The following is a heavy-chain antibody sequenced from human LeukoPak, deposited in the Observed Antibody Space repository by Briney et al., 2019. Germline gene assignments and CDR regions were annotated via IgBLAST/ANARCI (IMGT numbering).Heavy chain of an antibody. J-gene: IGHJ4*02. CDR1: GYTFTSYY. CDR2: INPSGGGT. CDR3: SRGTLRFLEWLTSPLFDY. V-gene: IGHV1-46*01. Sequence: ASVKVSCKASGYTFTSYYMHWVRQAPGQGLEWMGIINPSGGGTTYAQKFQGRVTMTRDTSTSTVYMELSSLRSEDTAVYYCSRGTLRFLEWLTSPLFDYWGQGTLVTVSS. D-gene: IGHD3-3*01.